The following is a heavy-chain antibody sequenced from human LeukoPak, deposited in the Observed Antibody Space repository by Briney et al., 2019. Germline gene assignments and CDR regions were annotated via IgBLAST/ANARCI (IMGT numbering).Heavy chain of an antibody. V-gene: IGHV4-38-2*02. CDR2: IYHSGST. CDR1: GGSFSGYY. J-gene: IGHJ4*02. Sequence: PSETLSLTCDVYGGSFSGYYWGWIRQPPGKGLEWIGSIYHSGSTYYNPSLKSRVTISVDTSKNQFSLKLSSVTAADTAVYYCARDNRAVRIPILFHYWGQGTLVTVSS. CDR3: ARDNRAVRIPILFHY. D-gene: IGHD1-26*01.